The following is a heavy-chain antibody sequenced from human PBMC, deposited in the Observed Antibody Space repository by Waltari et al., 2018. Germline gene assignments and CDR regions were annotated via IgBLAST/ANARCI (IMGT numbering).Heavy chain of an antibody. Sequence: QVQLQESGPGLVKPSETLSLTCTVSGGSISSYYWSWIRQPPGKGLEWIGYIYYRGSTNYNPSLKSRVTISVDTSKNQFSLKLSSVTAADTAVYYCARASSTAGTYYYDSSGYYLDYWGQGTLVTVSS. J-gene: IGHJ4*02. D-gene: IGHD3-22*01. CDR2: IYYRGST. CDR1: GGSISSYY. CDR3: ARASSTAGTYYYDSSGYYLDY. V-gene: IGHV4-59*01.